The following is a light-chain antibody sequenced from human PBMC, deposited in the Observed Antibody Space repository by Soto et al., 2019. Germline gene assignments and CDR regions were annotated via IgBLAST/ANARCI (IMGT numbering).Light chain of an antibody. V-gene: IGKV3-11*01. Sequence: EIVLAQSPATLSLSPGDRATLSCRASQSVSSYLAWYQQTPGQAPRLLIYDASNRSTGIPARFSGSGSGTDFTLTISSLEPEDFAVYYCQQRSNWPAFGQGTQLDIK. J-gene: IGKJ5*01. CDR3: QQRSNWPA. CDR2: DAS. CDR1: QSVSSY.